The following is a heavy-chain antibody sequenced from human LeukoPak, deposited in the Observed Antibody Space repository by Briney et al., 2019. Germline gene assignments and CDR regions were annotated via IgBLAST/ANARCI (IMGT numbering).Heavy chain of an antibody. V-gene: IGHV3-11*01. CDR1: GFTFNDYY. CDR2: VNIGGTNT. Sequence: GGSLRLSCAATGFTFNDYYMSWIRQAPGKGLEWLSYVNIGGTNTHYADSVKGRFTISRDNAKKSLYLEMNNLRAEDTAVYYCATDGAGFDTWGQGVLVTVSS. CDR3: ATDGAGFDT. J-gene: IGHJ5*02.